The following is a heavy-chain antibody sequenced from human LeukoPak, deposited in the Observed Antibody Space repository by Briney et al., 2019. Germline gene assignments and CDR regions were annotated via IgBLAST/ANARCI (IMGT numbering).Heavy chain of an antibody. CDR1: GYSFTSYW. D-gene: IGHD3-22*01. Sequence: GESLKISCKGSGYSFTSYWIGWVRQMPGKGLEWMRIIYPGDSDTRYSPSFQGQVTISADKSISTAYLQWSSLKASDTAMYYCAWGYDSSGYYPPLFDYWGQGTLVTVSS. CDR3: AWGYDSSGYYPPLFDY. V-gene: IGHV5-51*01. J-gene: IGHJ4*02. CDR2: IYPGDSDT.